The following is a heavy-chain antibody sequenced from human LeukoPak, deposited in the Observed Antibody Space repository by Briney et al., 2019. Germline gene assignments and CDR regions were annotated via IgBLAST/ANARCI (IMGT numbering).Heavy chain of an antibody. CDR2: INPNSGGT. J-gene: IGHJ4*02. D-gene: IGHD5-12*01. CDR3: ARAYSGYDGPPFDY. Sequence: ASVKVSCKASGGTFSSYAISWVRQAPGQGLEWMGWINPNSGGTNYAQKFQGRVTMTRDTSISTAYMELSRLRSDDTAVYYCARAYSGYDGPPFDYWGQGTLVTVSS. V-gene: IGHV1-2*02. CDR1: GGTFSSYA.